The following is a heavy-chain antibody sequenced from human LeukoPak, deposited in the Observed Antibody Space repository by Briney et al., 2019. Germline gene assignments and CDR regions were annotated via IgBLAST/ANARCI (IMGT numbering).Heavy chain of an antibody. Sequence: ETLSLTCTVSGGSISSSSSYWGWIRQPPGKGLEWVGTTHYGISTKYSPSLESRLTLSMDTSKNQFSLKLSSVTAADTAVYHCARHTSGMAFDVWGQGIMVTVSS. D-gene: IGHD1-26*01. CDR1: GGSISSSSSY. J-gene: IGHJ3*01. CDR3: ARHTSGMAFDV. CDR2: THYGIST. V-gene: IGHV4-39*01.